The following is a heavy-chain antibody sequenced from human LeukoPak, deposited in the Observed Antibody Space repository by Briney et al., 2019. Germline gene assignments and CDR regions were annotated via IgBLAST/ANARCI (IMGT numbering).Heavy chain of an antibody. J-gene: IGHJ3*02. CDR3: ARAYYYDSSGYYSWGDAFDI. CDR2: INWNGGST. CDR1: GFTFDDYG. Sequence: PGGSLRLSCAASGFTFDDYGMSWVRQVPGKGLEWVSGINWNGGSTGYADSVKGRFTISRDNAKNSLYLQMNSLRAEDTALYYCARAYYYDSSGYYSWGDAFDIWGQGTMVTVSS. V-gene: IGHV3-20*04. D-gene: IGHD3-22*01.